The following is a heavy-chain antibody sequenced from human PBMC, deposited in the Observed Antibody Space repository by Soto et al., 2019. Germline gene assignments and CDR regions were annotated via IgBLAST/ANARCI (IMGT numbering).Heavy chain of an antibody. V-gene: IGHV3-30-3*01. CDR3: ASQLQYYYGSGSYHADY. J-gene: IGHJ4*02. CDR1: GFTFSSYA. CDR2: ISYDGSNK. Sequence: GGSLRLSCAASGFTFSSYAMHWVRQAPGKGLEWVAVISYDGSNKYYADSVKGRFTISRDNSKNTLYLQMNSLRAEDTAVYYCASQLQYYYGSGSYHADYWGQGTLVTVSS. D-gene: IGHD3-10*01.